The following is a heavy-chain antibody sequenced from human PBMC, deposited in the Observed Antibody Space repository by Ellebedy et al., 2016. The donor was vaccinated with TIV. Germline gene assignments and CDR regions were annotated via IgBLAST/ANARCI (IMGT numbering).Heavy chain of an antibody. D-gene: IGHD3-10*01. V-gene: IGHV3-23*01. Sequence: PGGSLRLSCAASGFTFRTSAMSWVRQAPGKGLEWVSAISGSGDTTYYADSMKGRFTISRDNSKNTLYLHMNSLRAEDTAVYYCAKDPARGAWGFDYWGQGTLVTVSS. CDR2: ISGSGDTT. CDR1: GFTFRTSA. J-gene: IGHJ4*02. CDR3: AKDPARGAWGFDY.